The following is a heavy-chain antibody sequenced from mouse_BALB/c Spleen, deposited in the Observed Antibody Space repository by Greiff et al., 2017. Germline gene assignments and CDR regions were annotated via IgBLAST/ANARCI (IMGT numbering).Heavy chain of an antibody. CDR1: GFTFSDYY. CDR2: ISDGGSYT. CDR3: AREAYAMDY. J-gene: IGHJ4*01. Sequence: EVKLVESGGGLVKPGGSLKLSCAASGFTFSDYYMYWVRQTPEKRLEWVATISDGGSYTYYPDSVKGRFTISRDNAKNILYLQMSSLRSEDTAMYYCAREAYAMDYWGQGTSVTVSS. V-gene: IGHV5-4*02.